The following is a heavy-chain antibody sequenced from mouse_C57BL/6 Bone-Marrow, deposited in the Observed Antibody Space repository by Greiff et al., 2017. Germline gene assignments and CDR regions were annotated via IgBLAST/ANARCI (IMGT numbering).Heavy chain of an antibody. CDR1: GYTFTSYW. V-gene: IGHV1-50*01. CDR3: ARRGGFDY. CDR2: IDPSDSYT. Sequence: QVQLKESGAELVKPGASVKLSCKASGYTFTSYWMQWVKQRPGQGLEWIGEIDPSDSYTKYNQKLKGKATLTVDTSSSTAYMQLSSLTSEDSAVYDCARRGGFDYWGQGTTLTVSS. J-gene: IGHJ2*01. D-gene: IGHD1-1*02.